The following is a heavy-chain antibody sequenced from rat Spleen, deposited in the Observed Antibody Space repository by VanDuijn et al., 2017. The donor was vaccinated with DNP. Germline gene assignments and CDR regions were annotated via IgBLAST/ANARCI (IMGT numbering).Heavy chain of an antibody. V-gene: IGHV5-29*01. Sequence: EVQLVETGGGLVQPGRSLKLSCAASGFTFSKYGMAWVRQAPTKGLEWVATVIYDGSRTYYRDSVKGRFTIARDNAKNTLYLNMDSLRSEDTATYYCARHDYYSSPYYAMDAWGQGTSVTVSS. D-gene: IGHD1-2*01. CDR3: ARHDYYSSPYYAMDA. CDR1: GFTFSKYG. J-gene: IGHJ4*01. CDR2: VIYDGSRT.